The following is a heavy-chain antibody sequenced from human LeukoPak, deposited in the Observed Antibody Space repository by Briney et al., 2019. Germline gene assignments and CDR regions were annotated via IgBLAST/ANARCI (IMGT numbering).Heavy chain of an antibody. CDR1: GFTFSSYE. Sequence: GGSLRLSCAASGFTFSSYEMNWVRQAPGKGLEWVSYISSSGSTIYYADSVKGRFTISRDNAKNSLYLQMNSLRAEDTAVYYCAKGLWGDPFDYWGQGTLVTVSS. CDR3: AKGLWGDPFDY. J-gene: IGHJ4*02. CDR2: ISSSGSTI. V-gene: IGHV3-48*03. D-gene: IGHD3-16*01.